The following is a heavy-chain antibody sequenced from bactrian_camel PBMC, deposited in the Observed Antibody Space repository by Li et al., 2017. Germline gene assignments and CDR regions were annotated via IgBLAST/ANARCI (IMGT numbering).Heavy chain of an antibody. Sequence: HVQLVESGGGSVQAGGSLRLSCTASGFTLERDDVGWFRQAPGKECELVSSIESDGTTVYSDSAKGRFAISRDNANNTVNLMMNSLKPEDTAMYYCAANFGPYCSGPYLARRANFLGQGTQVTVS. D-gene: IGHD2*01. J-gene: IGHJ4*01. CDR2: IESDGTT. CDR1: GFTLERDD. V-gene: IGHV3S60*01.